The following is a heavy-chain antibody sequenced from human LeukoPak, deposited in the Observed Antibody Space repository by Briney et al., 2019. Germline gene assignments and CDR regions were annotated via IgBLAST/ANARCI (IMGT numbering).Heavy chain of an antibody. J-gene: IGHJ3*02. V-gene: IGHV4-61*02. CDR1: GGSISSGDYY. Sequence: SQTLSLTCTVSGGSISSGDYYWSWIRQPAGKGLEWIGRIYTSGSTNYNPSLKSRVTMSVDTSKNQFSLKLSSVTAADTAVYYCAGGGTMVRGVMAPLDAFDIWGQGTMVTVSS. CDR2: IYTSGST. D-gene: IGHD3-10*01. CDR3: AGGGTMVRGVMAPLDAFDI.